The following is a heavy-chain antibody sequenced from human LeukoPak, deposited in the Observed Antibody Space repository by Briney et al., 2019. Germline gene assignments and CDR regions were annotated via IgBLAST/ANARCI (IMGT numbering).Heavy chain of an antibody. D-gene: IGHD3-10*01. CDR3: TRDPYGSGSYFTY. J-gene: IGHJ4*02. Sequence: GGSLRLSCAASGFTFSTYWLNWVRQAPGKGLEWVANIKQDGSEKYYVDSVKGRFTISRDNAKNSLYLQMNSLRAEDTAVYYCTRDPYGSGSYFTYWGQGTLVTVSS. CDR2: IKQDGSEK. CDR1: GFTFSTYW. V-gene: IGHV3-7*01.